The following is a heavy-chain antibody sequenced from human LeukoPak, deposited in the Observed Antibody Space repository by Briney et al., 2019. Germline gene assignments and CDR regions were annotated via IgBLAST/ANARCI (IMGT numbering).Heavy chain of an antibody. V-gene: IGHV4-61*02. J-gene: IGHJ4*02. CDR1: GGSISSGSYY. CDR2: IYTSGST. CDR3: ARDPNYGDPGYFDY. D-gene: IGHD4-17*01. Sequence: PSETLSLTCTVSGGSISSGSYYWSWIRQPAGKGLEWIGRIYTSGSTNYNPSLKSRVTISVDTSKNQFSLKLSSVTAADTAVYYCARDPNYGDPGYFDYWGQGTLVTVSS.